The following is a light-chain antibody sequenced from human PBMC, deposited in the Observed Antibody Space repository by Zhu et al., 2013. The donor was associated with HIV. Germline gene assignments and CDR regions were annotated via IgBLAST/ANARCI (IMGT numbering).Light chain of an antibody. Sequence: EIVLTQSPATLSVSPGERATLSCRASQSVNTNLAWYQQKPGQTPKLLISGASTRATGIPDRFSGSGSGTEFTLTISSLQSEDFAVYYCQQYNNWPPWTFGQGTKVEVK. CDR2: GAS. J-gene: IGKJ1*01. CDR3: QQYNNWPPWT. CDR1: QSVNTN. V-gene: IGKV3-15*01.